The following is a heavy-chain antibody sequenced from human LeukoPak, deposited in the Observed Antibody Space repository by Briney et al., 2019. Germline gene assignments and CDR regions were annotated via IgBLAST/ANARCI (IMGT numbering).Heavy chain of an antibody. CDR3: ARRNDFHI. V-gene: IGHV4-4*08. CDR2: IYSSETT. CDR1: GGSITGYH. J-gene: IGHJ3*02. Sequence: SETLSLTCTVSGGSITGYHWSWIRQPPGKGLEWIGYIYSSETTNYKPSLKSRVTISADTPKNQISLKLTSVTAADTAIYYCARRNDFHIWGQGTMVTVSS.